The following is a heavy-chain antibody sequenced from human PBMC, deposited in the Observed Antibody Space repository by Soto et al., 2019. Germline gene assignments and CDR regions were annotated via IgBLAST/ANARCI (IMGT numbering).Heavy chain of an antibody. D-gene: IGHD3-22*01. CDR2: IIPIFGTA. V-gene: IGHV1-69*05. CDR1: GGTFSSYA. J-gene: IGHJ4*02. CDR3: ARDMGSYDSSGYYYGSFDY. Sequence: SVKVSCKASGGTFSSYAISWVRQAPGQGLEWMGGIIPIFGTANYAQKFQGRVTITRDTSASTAYMELSSLRSEDTAVYYCARDMGSYDSSGYYYGSFDYWGQGTLVTVSS.